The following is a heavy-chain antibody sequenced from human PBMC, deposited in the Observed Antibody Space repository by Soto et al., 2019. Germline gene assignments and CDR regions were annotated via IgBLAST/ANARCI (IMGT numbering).Heavy chain of an antibody. Sequence: ASVKVSCKASGYTFTGYYMHWVRQAPGQGLEWMGWINPNSGGTNYAQKFQGWVTMTRDTSISTAYMELSRLRSDDTAVYYCAGAAGSYYYGMDVWGQGTTVTVSS. V-gene: IGHV1-2*04. CDR1: GYTFTGYY. J-gene: IGHJ6*02. D-gene: IGHD6-13*01. CDR3: AGAAGSYYYGMDV. CDR2: INPNSGGT.